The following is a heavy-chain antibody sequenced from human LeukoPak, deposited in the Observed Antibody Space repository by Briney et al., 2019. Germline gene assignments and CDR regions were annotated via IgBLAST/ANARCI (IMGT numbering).Heavy chain of an antibody. J-gene: IGHJ4*02. CDR3: ARDYVWGSPESDY. D-gene: IGHD7-27*01. V-gene: IGHV3-7*01. Sequence: GGSLRLSCAASGFTVSSNYMSWVRQAPGKGLEWVGNIKTDGGEKYYVDSVRGRFTISRDNAKNSLYLQMNSLRAEDTAVYYCARDYVWGSPESDYWGQGTLVTVSS. CDR1: GFTVSSNY. CDR2: IKTDGGEK.